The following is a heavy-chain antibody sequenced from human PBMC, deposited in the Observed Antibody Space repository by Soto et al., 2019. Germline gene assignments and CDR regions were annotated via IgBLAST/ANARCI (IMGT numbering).Heavy chain of an antibody. V-gene: IGHV3-74*01. Sequence: MQMVESGGGSVQPGGSLRLSCAASGFPFSHYWMHWVRQTPGKGLVWVSRINPAGTITNNADSVEGRFTISRDNADSALFLQMNSLSAEDTAIYYCTSDTFGLRDTWGQGTLVTVSS. CDR1: GFPFSHYW. CDR3: TSDTFGLRDT. J-gene: IGHJ5*02. D-gene: IGHD3-16*01. CDR2: INPAGTIT.